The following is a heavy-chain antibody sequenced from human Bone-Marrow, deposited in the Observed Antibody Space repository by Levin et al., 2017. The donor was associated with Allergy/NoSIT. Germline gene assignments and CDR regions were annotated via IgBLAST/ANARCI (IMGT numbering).Heavy chain of an antibody. CDR3: ARHIVVSVLHGDYHPNYYYYYMDV. J-gene: IGHJ6*03. V-gene: IGHV1-69*13. CDR2: IIPIFGTA. D-gene: IGHD2-15*01. CDR1: GGTFSSYA. Sequence: SVKVSCKASGGTFSSYAISWVRQAPGQGLEWMGGIIPIFGTANYAQKFQGRVTITADESTSTAYMELSSLRSEDTAVYYCARHIVVSVLHGDYHPNYYYYYMDVWGKGTTVTVSS.